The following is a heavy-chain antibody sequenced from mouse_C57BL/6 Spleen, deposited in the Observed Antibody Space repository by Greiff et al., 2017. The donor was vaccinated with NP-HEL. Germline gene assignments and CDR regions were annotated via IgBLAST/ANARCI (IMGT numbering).Heavy chain of an antibody. D-gene: IGHD2-4*01. CDR2: INPSTGGT. CDR3: ARRGGYDYSFDY. CDR1: GYSFTGYY. V-gene: IGHV1-42*01. Sequence: EVQLQQSGPELVKPGASVKISRKASGYSFTGYYMNWVKQSPEKSLEWIGEINPSTGGTTYTQKFKAKATLTVDKSSNTAYMQLRSLTSADTAIYYCARRGGYDYSFDYWGQGTTRTVSS. J-gene: IGHJ2*01.